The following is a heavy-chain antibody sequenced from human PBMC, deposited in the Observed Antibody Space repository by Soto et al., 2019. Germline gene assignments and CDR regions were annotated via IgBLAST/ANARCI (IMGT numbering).Heavy chain of an antibody. Sequence: PGGSLRLSCAASGFTFSDYYMSWIRQAPGKGLEWVSYISSSGSTIYYADSVKGRFTISRDNAKNSLYLQMNSLRAEDTAVYYCARSTYYDFWSGYQDTVSFDYWGQGTLVTVSS. V-gene: IGHV3-11*01. CDR2: ISSSGSTI. CDR3: ARSTYYDFWSGYQDTVSFDY. CDR1: GFTFSDYY. J-gene: IGHJ4*02. D-gene: IGHD3-3*01.